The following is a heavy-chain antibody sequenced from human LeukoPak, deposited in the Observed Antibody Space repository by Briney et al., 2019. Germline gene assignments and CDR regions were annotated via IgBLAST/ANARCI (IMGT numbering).Heavy chain of an antibody. CDR3: AGGFLAAVLDY. J-gene: IGHJ4*02. CDR1: GGSLSGYY. V-gene: IGHV4-34*01. CDR2: INHSGST. Sequence: SETLSLTCAVYGGSLSGYYWSWIRQPPGKGLEWIGEINHSGSTNYNPSLKSRVTISVDTSKNQFSLKLSSVTAADTAVYYCAGGFLAAVLDYWGQGTLVTVSS. D-gene: IGHD6-13*01.